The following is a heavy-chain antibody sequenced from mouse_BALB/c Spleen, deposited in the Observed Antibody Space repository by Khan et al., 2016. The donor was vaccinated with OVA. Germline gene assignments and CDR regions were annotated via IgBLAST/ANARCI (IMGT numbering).Heavy chain of an antibody. J-gene: IGHJ3*01. V-gene: IGHV3-8*02. D-gene: IGHD2-14*01. CDR1: GDSITSGY. Sequence: EVQLQESGPSLVKPSQTLSLTCSVTGDSITSGYWSWIRKFPGNKLEYMGYMIYTGYTDYNPSLKSRIAITRHTSKNQYYLQLNSVTAEETATGYCARSTYRYAFAYWGQGTLVTVSA. CDR2: MIYTGYT. CDR3: ARSTYRYAFAY.